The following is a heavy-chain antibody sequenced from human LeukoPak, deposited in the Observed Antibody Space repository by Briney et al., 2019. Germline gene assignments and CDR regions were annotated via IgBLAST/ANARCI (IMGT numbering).Heavy chain of an antibody. CDR2: ISAYNGNT. J-gene: IGHJ4*02. V-gene: IGHV1-18*01. D-gene: IGHD2-2*01. CDR1: GYTFTSYG. Sequence: ASVKVSCKASGYTFTSYGISWVRQAPGQGLEWMGWISAYNGNTNYAQKLQGKVTMTTDTSTSTAYMELRSLRSDDTAVYYCARLEARYCSSTSCYPDYWGQGTLVTVSS. CDR3: ARLEARYCSSTSCYPDY.